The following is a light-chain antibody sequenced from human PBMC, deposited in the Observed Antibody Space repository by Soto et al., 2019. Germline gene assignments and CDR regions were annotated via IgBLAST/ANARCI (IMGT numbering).Light chain of an antibody. V-gene: IGKV1-5*03. CDR2: KAS. CDR3: QQYNSYSEA. J-gene: IGKJ1*01. Sequence: VRVNQSLVTLSGSVGARVTLTCRASQTISSWLAWYQQKPGKAPKLLIYKASTLKSGVPSRFSGSGSGTEFTLTISSLKPEDSATYYCQQYNSYSEAFGQGTNVDIK. CDR1: QTISSW.